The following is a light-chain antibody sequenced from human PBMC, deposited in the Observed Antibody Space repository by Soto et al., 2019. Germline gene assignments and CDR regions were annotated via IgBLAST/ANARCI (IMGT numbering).Light chain of an antibody. CDR1: QSLVYSDGHTY. Sequence: DVVMTQSPLSLPVTLGQPASISCRSSQSLVYSDGHTYLNWFQQRPGQSPMRLSYMVYHRDSGVPDRDSGSGSGPDFTLKMSRVEAEDVGVYYCLQGSHWPWTFGQGTKVEFK. CDR3: LQGSHWPWT. V-gene: IGKV2-30*01. CDR2: MVY. J-gene: IGKJ1*01.